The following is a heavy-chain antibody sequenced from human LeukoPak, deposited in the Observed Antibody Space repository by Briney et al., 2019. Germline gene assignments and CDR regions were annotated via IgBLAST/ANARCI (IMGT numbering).Heavy chain of an antibody. CDR1: GYTFTSYY. J-gene: IGHJ5*02. CDR2: INPSVDIT. D-gene: IGHD3-22*01. V-gene: IGHV1-46*01. CDR3: ARAPALYYYDSSGYYNWFDP. Sequence: ASVKVSCKASGYTFTSYYMHWVRQAPGQGLEWMGIINPSVDITNYAQKFQGRVTITADESTSTAYMELSSLRSEDTAVYYCARAPALYYYDSSGYYNWFDPWGQGTLVTVSS.